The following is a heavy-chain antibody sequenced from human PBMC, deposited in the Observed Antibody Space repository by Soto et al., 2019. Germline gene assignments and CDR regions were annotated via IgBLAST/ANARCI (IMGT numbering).Heavy chain of an antibody. CDR1: GFTFSSYG. CDR3: AKDAGDPTTYYYDSSGYYHLSRYYGMDV. D-gene: IGHD3-22*01. J-gene: IGHJ6*02. V-gene: IGHV3-30*18. Sequence: QVPLVESGGGVVQPGRSLRLSCAASGFTFSSYGMHWVRQAPGKGLEWVAVISYDGSNKYYADSVKGRFTISRDNSKNTLYLQMNSLRAEDTAVYYCAKDAGDPTTYYYDSSGYYHLSRYYGMDVWGQGTTVTVSS. CDR2: ISYDGSNK.